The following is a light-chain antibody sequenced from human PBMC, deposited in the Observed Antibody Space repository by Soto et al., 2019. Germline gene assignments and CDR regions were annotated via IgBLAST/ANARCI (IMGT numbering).Light chain of an antibody. CDR2: EVS. CDR3: SSYTSSSTV. V-gene: IGLV2-14*01. J-gene: IGLJ1*01. Sequence: QSALTQPASVSGSPGQSITISCTGTSSDVGGYNYVSWYQQHPGKAPKLMIYEVSNRPSGVSSRFSGSKSGNTASLTISGLQAEDEADYYCSSYTSSSTVFGTGTKLTVL. CDR1: SSDVGGYNY.